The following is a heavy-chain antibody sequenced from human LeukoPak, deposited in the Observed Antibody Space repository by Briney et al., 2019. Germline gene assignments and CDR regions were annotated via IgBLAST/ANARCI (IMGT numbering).Heavy chain of an antibody. CDR1: GYLYTSYW. V-gene: IGHV5-51*01. D-gene: IGHD6-13*01. CDR2: IYPGDSDT. Sequence: GESLKISCKSSGYLYTSYWIGWVRQMPGKGLEWMGIIYPGDSDTRYSRSVQGQVTISADKSTSTAYLQWSSLEASDTAMYYCARAGAGQYSSSWYAGGMDVWGQGTTVTVSS. CDR3: ARAGAGQYSSSWYAGGMDV. J-gene: IGHJ6*02.